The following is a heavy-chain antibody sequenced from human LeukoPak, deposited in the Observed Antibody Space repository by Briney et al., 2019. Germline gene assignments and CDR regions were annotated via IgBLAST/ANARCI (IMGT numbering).Heavy chain of an antibody. J-gene: IGHJ6*03. CDR2: VYTSGST. Sequence: PSETLSLTCTVSGGSINSGRYYWTWIRQPAGKGLEWIGRVYTSGSTNYKPSLKSRVTISVDTSKNQFSLKLSSVTAADTAVYYCARDGLNTMVRGKIHYYYMDVWGKGTTVTISS. V-gene: IGHV4-61*02. D-gene: IGHD3-10*01. CDR3: ARDGLNTMVRGKIHYYYMDV. CDR1: GGSINSGRYY.